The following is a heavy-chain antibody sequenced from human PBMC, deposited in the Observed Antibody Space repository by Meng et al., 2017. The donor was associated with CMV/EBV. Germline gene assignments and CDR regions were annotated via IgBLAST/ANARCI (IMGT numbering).Heavy chain of an antibody. CDR3: ARDGPYGDPLHC. CDR1: RFTVSSYY. Sequence: GESLKISCAASRFTVSSYYMSWVRQAPGKGLEWVSVIYSGGSTYYADSVKGRFTISRDNSKNTLYLQMNSLRAEDTAVYYCARDGPYGDPLHCWGQGTLVTVSS. CDR2: IYSGGST. D-gene: IGHD4-17*01. V-gene: IGHV3-66*02. J-gene: IGHJ4*02.